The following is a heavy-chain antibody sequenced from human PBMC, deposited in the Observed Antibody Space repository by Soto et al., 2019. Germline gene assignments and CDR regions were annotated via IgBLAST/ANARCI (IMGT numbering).Heavy chain of an antibody. CDR2: ISAHNGNT. D-gene: IGHD1-1*01. CDR3: ARGRYGDY. J-gene: IGHJ4*02. Sequence: QVHQVQSGAEVKKPGASVEVSCKGSGYAFTTYGITWVRQAPGQGLEWMGWISAHNGNTNYAQKLQGRVTVTRDTSTSTAYMELRSLRSDDTAVYYCARGRYGDYWGQGALVTVSS. V-gene: IGHV1-18*01. CDR1: GYAFTTYG.